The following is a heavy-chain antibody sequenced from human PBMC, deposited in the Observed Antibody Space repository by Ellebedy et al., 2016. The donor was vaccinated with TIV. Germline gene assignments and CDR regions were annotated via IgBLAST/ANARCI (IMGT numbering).Heavy chain of an antibody. CDR2: ISSSGGTI. Sequence: GESLKISXAASGFTFSNYAMNWVRQAPGQGLEWVSYISSSGGTIYYGDSVKGRFTISRDNAKNSLSLEMTSLRVEDTAVYYCARDWEVVAATYWFDPWGQGTLVTVSS. V-gene: IGHV3-48*01. CDR3: ARDWEVVAATYWFDP. CDR1: GFTFSNYA. J-gene: IGHJ5*02. D-gene: IGHD2-15*01.